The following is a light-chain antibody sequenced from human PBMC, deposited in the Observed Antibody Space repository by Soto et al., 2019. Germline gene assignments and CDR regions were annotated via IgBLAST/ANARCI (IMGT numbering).Light chain of an antibody. CDR2: WAS. Sequence: DIVMTQSPDSLAVSLGERATINCKSSQSVLYSSNNKNYLTWFQQKPGQPPKLLLYWASTRESGVPVRFSGSGSGTVFALTISSLQAEDVAVYYCQQSYATPFTFGQGTKLEIK. CDR3: QQSYATPFT. CDR1: QSVLYSSNNKNY. V-gene: IGKV4-1*01. J-gene: IGKJ2*01.